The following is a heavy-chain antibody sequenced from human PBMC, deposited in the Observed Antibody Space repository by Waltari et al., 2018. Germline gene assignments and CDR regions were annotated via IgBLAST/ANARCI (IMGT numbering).Heavy chain of an antibody. J-gene: IGHJ5*02. CDR2: INHSGST. D-gene: IGHD3-10*01. V-gene: IGHV4-34*01. CDR1: GWSFSGYY. Sequence: QVQLQQWGAGLLKPSETLSLTCAVYGWSFSGYYWRWIRQPPGQGLEWIGEINHSGSTNYNPSLKSRVTISVDTSKNQFSLKLSSVTAADTAVYYCARGGNYYGSGSYYTINWFDPWGQGTLVTVSS. CDR3: ARGGNYYGSGSYYTINWFDP.